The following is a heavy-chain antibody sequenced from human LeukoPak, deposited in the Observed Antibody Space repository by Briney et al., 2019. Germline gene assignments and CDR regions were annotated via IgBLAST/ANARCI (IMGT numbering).Heavy chain of an antibody. CDR1: GYTFTSYY. CDR3: ARDSLWDYDSNKGAFDI. CDR2: INPSGGST. J-gene: IGHJ3*02. D-gene: IGHD3-22*01. Sequence: ASVKVSCKASGYTFTSYYMHWVRQAPGQGLEWMGIINPSGGSTSYAQKFQGRVTMTRDTSTSTVYMELSSLRSEDTAVYYCARDSLWDYDSNKGAFDIWGQGTMVTVSS. V-gene: IGHV1-46*01.